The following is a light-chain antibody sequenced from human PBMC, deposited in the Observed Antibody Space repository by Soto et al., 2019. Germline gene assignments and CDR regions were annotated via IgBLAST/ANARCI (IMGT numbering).Light chain of an antibody. CDR2: GAS. CDR3: QQYGSSAPIT. Sequence: VMTQSPATLSVSPGERATLSCRASQSLSSNFLALYQQKPGQAPRLLIYGASIRATGIPDRFSGSGSETDFTLTISRLEPEDFALYYCQQYGSSAPITFGQGTRLEIK. CDR1: QSLSSNF. V-gene: IGKV3-20*01. J-gene: IGKJ5*01.